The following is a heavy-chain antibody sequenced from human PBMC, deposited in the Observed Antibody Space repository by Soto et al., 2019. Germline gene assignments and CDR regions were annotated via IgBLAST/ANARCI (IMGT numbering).Heavy chain of an antibody. Sequence: QVQLVESGGGVVQPGRSLRLSCAASGFTFSSYGMHWVRQAPGKGLEWVAVISYDGSNKYYADSMKGRFTISRDSSKNTLSLQMNSLRAEDTAVYYCAKDRYSNYRLIDYWGQGALVTVSS. CDR1: GFTFSSYG. V-gene: IGHV3-30*18. CDR2: ISYDGSNK. J-gene: IGHJ4*02. D-gene: IGHD4-4*01. CDR3: AKDRYSNYRLIDY.